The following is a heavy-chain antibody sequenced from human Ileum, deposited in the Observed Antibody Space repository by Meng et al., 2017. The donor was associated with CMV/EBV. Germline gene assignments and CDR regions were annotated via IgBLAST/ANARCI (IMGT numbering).Heavy chain of an antibody. V-gene: IGHV3-53*01. CDR2: IYSGGRT. CDR1: GFTVSDNY. CDR3: AGGDSGYVLN. D-gene: IGHD3-22*01. J-gene: IGHJ4*02. Sequence: EVQLVESGGGLIQPGGSLGLSCAASGFTVSDNYMSWVRQAPGKGLEWVSIIYSGGRTFYADSVKGRFTISRDNSKNTLHLQVNSLRAEDTAVYYCAGGDSGYVLNWGQGTLVTVSS.